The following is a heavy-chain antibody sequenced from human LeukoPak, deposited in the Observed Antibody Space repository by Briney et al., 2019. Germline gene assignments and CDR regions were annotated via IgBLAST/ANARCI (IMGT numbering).Heavy chain of an antibody. V-gene: IGHV1-3*01. J-gene: IGHJ4*02. CDR3: ARDLAYSGSHDY. Sequence: KFQSRVTITRDTSASTAYMELSSLRSEDTAVYYCARDLAYSGSHDYWGQGTLVTVSS. D-gene: IGHD1-26*01.